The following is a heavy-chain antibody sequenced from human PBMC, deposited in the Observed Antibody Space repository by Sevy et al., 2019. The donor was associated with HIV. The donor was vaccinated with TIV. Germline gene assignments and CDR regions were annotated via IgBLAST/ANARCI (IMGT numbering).Heavy chain of an antibody. D-gene: IGHD3-9*01. V-gene: IGHV3-30-3*01. CDR2: ISYDGSNK. Sequence: GSLRLSCAASGFTFSSYAMHWVRQAPGKGLEWVAVISYDGSNKYYADSVKGRFTISRDNSKNTLYLQMNSLRAEDTAMYYCARENLDWNQSFDYWGQGTLVTVSS. CDR1: GFTFSSYA. J-gene: IGHJ4*02. CDR3: ARENLDWNQSFDY.